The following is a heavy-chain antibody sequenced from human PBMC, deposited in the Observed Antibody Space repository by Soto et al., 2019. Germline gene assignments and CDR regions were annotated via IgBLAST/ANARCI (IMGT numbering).Heavy chain of an antibody. Sequence: EVQLVESGGGLVQPGGSLRVSCAASGFTFSRYEMNWVRQAPGKGLEWVSYISSSGGIAHYADSVKGRFTVSRDNSKNSVSLQLKSLRAEDTAVYYCARCEQPHAFDIWGQGAVVTVSS. V-gene: IGHV3-48*03. CDR1: GFTFSRYE. CDR3: ARCEQPHAFDI. J-gene: IGHJ3*02. CDR2: ISSSGGIA.